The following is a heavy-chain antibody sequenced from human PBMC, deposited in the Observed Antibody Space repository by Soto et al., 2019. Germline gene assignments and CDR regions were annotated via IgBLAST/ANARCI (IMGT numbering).Heavy chain of an antibody. CDR3: ARGGGVYYFDY. D-gene: IGHD2-8*02. V-gene: IGHV4-59*01. CDR1: GGSIRSYY. Sequence: SETLSLTCAVSGGSIRSYYWSWFRQPPGKGLEWIGYIYYSGITDYNPSLKSRVTISVDTSKSQFSLKLSSVTAADTAVYYCARGGGVYYFDYWGQGTLVTVSS. J-gene: IGHJ4*02. CDR2: IYYSGIT.